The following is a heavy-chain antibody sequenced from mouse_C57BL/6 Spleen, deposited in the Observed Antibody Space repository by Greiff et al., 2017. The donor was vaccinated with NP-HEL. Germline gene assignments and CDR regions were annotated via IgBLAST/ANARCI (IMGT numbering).Heavy chain of an antibody. V-gene: IGHV1-72*01. CDR3: ARSVYDYDRDYYAMDY. D-gene: IGHD2-4*01. CDR2: IDPNSGGT. J-gene: IGHJ4*01. Sequence: QVQLQQPGAELVKPGASVKLSCKASGYTFTSYWMHWVKQRPGRGLEWIGRIDPNSGGTKYNEKFKSKATLTVDKPSSPAYRQLSSLTSEDSAVYYCARSVYDYDRDYYAMDYWGQGTSVTVSS. CDR1: GYTFTSYW.